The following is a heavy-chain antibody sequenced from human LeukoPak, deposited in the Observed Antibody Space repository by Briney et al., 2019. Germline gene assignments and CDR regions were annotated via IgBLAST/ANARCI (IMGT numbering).Heavy chain of an antibody. D-gene: IGHD3-10*01. CDR3: AKERVLLWFGEGFDI. V-gene: IGHV3-23*01. CDR1: GLTFSSYG. Sequence: GGSLRLSCAASGLTFSSYGMTWVRQAPGKGLEWVSAISGSGGSTYYADSVKGRFTISRDNSKNTLYLQMNSLRAEDTAVYYCAKERVLLWFGEGFDIWAKGQWSPSLQ. J-gene: IGHJ3*02. CDR2: ISGSGGST.